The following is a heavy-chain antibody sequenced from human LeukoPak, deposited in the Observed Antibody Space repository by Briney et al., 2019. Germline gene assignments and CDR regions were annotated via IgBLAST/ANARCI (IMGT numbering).Heavy chain of an antibody. J-gene: IGHJ4*02. Sequence: NHGESLKISCKGSGYSFTSYWIDWVRQMPGKGLEWMGIIYPGDSDTRYSPSFQGQVTISADKSISTAYLQWSSLKASDTAMYYCARQSRYYDFWSGYYWNVGAHYYFDYWGQGTLVTVSS. D-gene: IGHD3-3*01. CDR3: ARQSRYYDFWSGYYWNVGAHYYFDY. V-gene: IGHV5-51*01. CDR2: IYPGDSDT. CDR1: GYSFTSYW.